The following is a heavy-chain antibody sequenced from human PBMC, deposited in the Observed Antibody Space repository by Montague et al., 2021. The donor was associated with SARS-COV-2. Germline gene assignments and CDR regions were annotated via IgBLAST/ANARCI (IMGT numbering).Heavy chain of an antibody. J-gene: IGHJ2*01. CDR1: GDSISGYY. CDR2: IYHSGNT. Sequence: SETLSFTCSVSGDSISGYYWGWIRQPPGKGLEWIGYIYHSGNTKYNPSLKSRVSISVDTSKNQFSLRLSSVTAADTAVYYCAREYRIELWQTNWYFGLWGRGTLVTVSS. V-gene: IGHV4-59*01. D-gene: IGHD5-18*01. CDR3: AREYRIELWQTNWYFGL.